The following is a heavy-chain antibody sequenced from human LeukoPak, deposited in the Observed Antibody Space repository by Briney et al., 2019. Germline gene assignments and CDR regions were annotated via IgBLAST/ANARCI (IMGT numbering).Heavy chain of an antibody. CDR2: IYPGDSDT. V-gene: IGHV5-51*01. CDR3: ARVDYYDRSGYFDY. CDR1: GYSFSNYW. D-gene: IGHD3-22*01. J-gene: IGHJ4*02. Sequence: GESLKISCEGSGYSFSNYWLGGVRQMPGKGLEWMGIIYPGDSDTRYSPSFQGQVTISADKSISTAYLQWSSLKASDTAMYYCARVDYYDRSGYFDYWGQGTQVTVSS.